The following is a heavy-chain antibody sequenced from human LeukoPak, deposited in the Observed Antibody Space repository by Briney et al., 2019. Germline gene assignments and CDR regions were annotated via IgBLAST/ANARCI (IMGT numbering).Heavy chain of an antibody. D-gene: IGHD3-16*01. Sequence: GGSLRLSCAASGFTFSSYAMHWVRQAPGKGLEYVSAISSNGGSTYYANSVKGRFTISRDNSKNTLYLQMGSLRAEDMAVYYCARGTGGELCFLPDWGQGTLVTVSS. CDR2: ISSNGGST. J-gene: IGHJ4*02. V-gene: IGHV3-64*01. CDR3: ARGTGGELCFLPD. CDR1: GFTFSSYA.